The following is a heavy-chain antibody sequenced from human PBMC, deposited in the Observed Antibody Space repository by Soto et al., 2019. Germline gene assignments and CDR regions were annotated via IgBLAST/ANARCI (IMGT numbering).Heavy chain of an antibody. CDR2: IIPIFGTA. J-gene: IGHJ6*02. D-gene: IGHD1-7*01. CDR3: ASHGITGTWVYYYGMDV. CDR1: GGTFSSYA. V-gene: IGHV1-69*12. Sequence: QVQLVQSGAEVKKPGSSVKVSCKASGGTFSSYAISWVRQAPGQGLDWMGGIIPIFGTANYAQKFQGRVTITADESTSTAYMELSSLRSEDTAVYYCASHGITGTWVYYYGMDVWGQGTTVTVSS.